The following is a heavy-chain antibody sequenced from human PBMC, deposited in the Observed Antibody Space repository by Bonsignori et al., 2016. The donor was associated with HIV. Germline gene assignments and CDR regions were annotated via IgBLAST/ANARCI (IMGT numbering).Heavy chain of an antibody. CDR2: ISYDGSNK. CDR3: AMSSSWYGDY. J-gene: IGHJ4*02. Sequence: WIRQPPGKGLEWVAVISYDGSNKYYADSVKGRFSISRDNSKNTLYLQMNSLRAEDTAVYYCAMSSSWYGDYWGQGTLVTVSS. V-gene: IGHV3-30-3*01. D-gene: IGHD6-13*01.